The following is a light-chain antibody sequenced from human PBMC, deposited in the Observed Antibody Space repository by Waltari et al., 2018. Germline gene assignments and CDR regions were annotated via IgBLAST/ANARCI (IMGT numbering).Light chain of an antibody. CDR1: SSTIGSNT. J-gene: IGLJ2*01. CDR3: AAWDDSLYGFL. Sequence: QSVLTQPPSASGTPGQRVTLSCSGSSSTIGSNTVQWYQQLPGTAPKLLIYSNSRRPSGVPARVSCGMAGSSTPLAIIGLQSEDEADYYCAAWDDSLYGFLFGAGTKLTVL. CDR2: SNS. V-gene: IGLV1-44*01.